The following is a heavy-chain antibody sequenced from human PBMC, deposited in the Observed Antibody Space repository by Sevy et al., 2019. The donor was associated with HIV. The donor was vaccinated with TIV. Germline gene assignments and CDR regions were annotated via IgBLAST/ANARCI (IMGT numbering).Heavy chain of an antibody. V-gene: IGHV3-48*01. J-gene: IGHJ6*02. D-gene: IGHD3-3*01. CDR2: ISSSSSTI. CDR3: ARGCYDFWSGYYGSYYYGMDV. CDR1: GFTFSSYS. Sequence: GGSLRLSCAASGFTFSSYSMNWVRQAPGKGLEWVSYISSSSSTIYYADSVKGRFTISRDNAKNSLYLQMNSLRAEDTAVYYCARGCYDFWSGYYGSYYYGMDVWGRGTTVTVSS.